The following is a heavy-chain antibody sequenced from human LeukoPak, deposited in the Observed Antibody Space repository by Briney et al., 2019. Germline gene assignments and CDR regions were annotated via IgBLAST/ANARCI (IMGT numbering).Heavy chain of an antibody. CDR3: VRDMDYYGSGSYYSNWFDP. CDR2: INPSGGST. D-gene: IGHD3-10*01. CDR1: GYTFTSYY. Sequence: ASVKVSCKASGYTFTSYYMHWVRQAPGQGLEWMGIINPSGGSTSYAQKFQGRVTMTRDTSTSTVYMELSSLRSEDTAVYYCVRDMDYYGSGSYYSNWFDPWGQGTLVTVSS. V-gene: IGHV1-46*01. J-gene: IGHJ5*02.